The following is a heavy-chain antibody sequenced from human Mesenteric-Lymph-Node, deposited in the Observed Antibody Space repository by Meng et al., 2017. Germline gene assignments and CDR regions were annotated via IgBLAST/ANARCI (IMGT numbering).Heavy chain of an antibody. D-gene: IGHD2/OR15-2a*01. CDR2: INHSGST. J-gene: IGHJ4*02. V-gene: IGHV4-34*01. CDR1: GGSFSGYY. CDR3: ARGFLSFVRVFDY. Sequence: QVQLQRWGAGLFKPSETLSLTCAVYGGSFSGYYWSWIRQPPGKGLEWIGEINHSGSTNYNPSLKSRVTISVDTSKNQFSLKLSSVTAADTAVYYCARGFLSFVRVFDYWGQGTLVTVSS.